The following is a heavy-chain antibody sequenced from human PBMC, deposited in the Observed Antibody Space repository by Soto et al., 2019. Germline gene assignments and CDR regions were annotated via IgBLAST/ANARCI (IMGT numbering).Heavy chain of an antibody. CDR3: ARDGPQDYDSSGYYLDY. D-gene: IGHD3-22*01. V-gene: IGHV1-69*12. CDR2: IIPIFGTA. J-gene: IGHJ4*02. Sequence: QVQLVQSGAEVKKPGSSVKVSCKASGGTFSSYAISWVRQAPGQGLEWMGGIIPIFGTANYAQKFQGRVTITADESTSTADMERSSLRSEDTAVYYWARDGPQDYDSSGYYLDYWGQGTLVTVSS. CDR1: GGTFSSYA.